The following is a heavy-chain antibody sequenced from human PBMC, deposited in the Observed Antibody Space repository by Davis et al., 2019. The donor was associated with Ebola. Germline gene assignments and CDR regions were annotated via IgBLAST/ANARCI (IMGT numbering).Heavy chain of an antibody. CDR3: ARVRYSANPYFDP. CDR2: CRNKANSYTT. V-gene: IGHV3-72*01. Sequence: GESLKISCAASGFTFSDHHMDWVRQAPGKGLEWVGRCRNKANSYTTEYAASVKGRFTISRDDSKNSLYLQMNSLKTEDSAVYYCARVRYSANPYFDPWGQGTLVTVSS. CDR1: GFTFSDHH. D-gene: IGHD4/OR15-4a*01. J-gene: IGHJ4*02.